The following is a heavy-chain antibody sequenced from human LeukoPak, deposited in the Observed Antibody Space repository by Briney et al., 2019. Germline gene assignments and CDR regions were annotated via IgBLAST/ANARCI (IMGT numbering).Heavy chain of an antibody. V-gene: IGHV4-39*07. CDR3: ARDRAIITGTTYVAFDI. D-gene: IGHD1-20*01. Sequence: PSETLSLTCTVSGGSISSSSYYWGWIRQPPGKGLEWIGSIYYSGSTYYNPSLKSRVTISVDTSKNQFSLKLSSVTAADTAVYYCARDRAIITGTTYVAFDIWGQGTMVTVSS. CDR2: IYYSGST. CDR1: GGSISSSSYY. J-gene: IGHJ3*02.